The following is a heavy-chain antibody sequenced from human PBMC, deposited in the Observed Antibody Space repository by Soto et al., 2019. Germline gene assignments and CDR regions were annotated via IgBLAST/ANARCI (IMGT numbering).Heavy chain of an antibody. CDR3: ARSLYSNVLDYYYMDV. CDR2: IIPILGIA. V-gene: IGHV1-69*02. J-gene: IGHJ6*03. Sequence: ASVKVSCKASGGTFSSYTISWVRQAPGQGLEWMGRIIPILGIANYAQKFQGRVTITADKSTSTAYMELSSLRSEDTAVYYCARSLYSNVLDYYYMDVWGKGTTVTVS. CDR1: GGTFSSYT. D-gene: IGHD4-4*01.